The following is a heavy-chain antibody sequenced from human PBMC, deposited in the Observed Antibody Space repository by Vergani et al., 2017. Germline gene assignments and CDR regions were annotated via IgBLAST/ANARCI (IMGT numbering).Heavy chain of an antibody. CDR2: IYHSGST. J-gene: IGHJ4*02. CDR1: GGSFSGYY. D-gene: IGHD3-10*01. Sequence: QVQLQQWGAGLLKPSETLSLTCAVYGGSFSGYYWSWIRQPPGKGLEWIGEIYHSGSTNYNPSLKSRVTISVDKSKNQFSLKLSSVTAADTAVYYCASRQLLWMAFDYWGQGTLVTVSS. V-gene: IGHV4-34*01. CDR3: ASRQLLWMAFDY.